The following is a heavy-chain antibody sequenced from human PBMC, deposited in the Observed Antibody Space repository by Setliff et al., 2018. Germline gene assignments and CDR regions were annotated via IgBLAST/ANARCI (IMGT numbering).Heavy chain of an antibody. CDR1: GGFTSSFY. D-gene: IGHD3-16*01. Sequence: LTCTISGGFTSSFYWSWIRQAPGKGLEWIGYVDHSGSTNFSPSLKSRGTISVDTSKTQVSLTLTSVTAADTAVYYCARDYQGGWFDPWGPGTLVTVS. CDR3: ARDYQGGWFDP. CDR2: VDHSGST. J-gene: IGHJ5*02. V-gene: IGHV4-59*01.